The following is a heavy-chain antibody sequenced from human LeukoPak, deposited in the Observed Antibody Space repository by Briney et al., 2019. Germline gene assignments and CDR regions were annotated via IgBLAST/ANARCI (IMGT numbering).Heavy chain of an antibody. J-gene: IGHJ4*02. CDR2: INHSGST. V-gene: IGHV4-34*01. Sequence: SKTLSLTCAVYGGSFSGYYWSWIRQPPGKGLEWIGEINHSGSTNYNPSLKSRVTISVDTSKNQFSLKLSSVTAADTAVYYCARARAVAGTMDYWGQGTLVTVSS. CDR1: GGSFSGYY. CDR3: ARARAVAGTMDY. D-gene: IGHD6-19*01.